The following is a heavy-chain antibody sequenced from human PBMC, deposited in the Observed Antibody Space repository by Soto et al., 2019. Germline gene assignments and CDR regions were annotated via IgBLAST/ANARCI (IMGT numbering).Heavy chain of an antibody. CDR3: VGSSGWYFLNKVDP. D-gene: IGHD6-19*01. Sequence: PSETLSLTCTVSGGSISSSSYYWGWIRQPPGKGLEWIGYIYYSGSTYYNPSLKSRVTISVDTSKNQFSLKLSSVTAADTAVYYCVGSSGWYFLNKVDPWGQGTLVTVSS. J-gene: IGHJ5*02. V-gene: IGHV4-31*03. CDR1: GGSISSSSYY. CDR2: IYYSGST.